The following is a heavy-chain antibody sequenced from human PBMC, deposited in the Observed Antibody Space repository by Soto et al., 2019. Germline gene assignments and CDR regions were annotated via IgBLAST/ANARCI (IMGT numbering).Heavy chain of an antibody. CDR3: ARVSTVVTPYYFDY. V-gene: IGHV4-39*01. D-gene: IGHD4-17*01. CDR2: IYYSGST. J-gene: IGHJ4*02. Sequence: QLQLQESGPGLVKPSETLSLTCTVSSGSISSSSYYWGWIRQPPGKGLEWIGSIYYSGSTYYNPSLKSRVTISVDTSKNQFSLKLSSVTAADTTVYYCARVSTVVTPYYFDYWGQGTLVTVSS. CDR1: SGSISSSSYY.